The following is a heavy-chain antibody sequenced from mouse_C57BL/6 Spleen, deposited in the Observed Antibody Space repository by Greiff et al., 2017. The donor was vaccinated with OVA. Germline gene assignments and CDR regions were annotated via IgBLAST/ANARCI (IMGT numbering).Heavy chain of an antibody. D-gene: IGHD4-1*02. CDR3: ARLNSTGYYAMDY. Sequence: VKLVESGAELVKPGASVKISCKASGYAFSSYWMNWVKQRPGKGLEWIGQIYPGDGDTNYNGKFKGKATLTADKSSSTAYMQLSSLTSEDSAVYFCARLNSTGYYAMDYWGQGTSVTVSS. CDR2: IYPGDGDT. J-gene: IGHJ4*01. V-gene: IGHV1-80*01. CDR1: GYAFSSYW.